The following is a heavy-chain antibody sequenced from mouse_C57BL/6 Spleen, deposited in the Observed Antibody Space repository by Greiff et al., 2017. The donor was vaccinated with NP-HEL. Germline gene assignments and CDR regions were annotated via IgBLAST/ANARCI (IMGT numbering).Heavy chain of an antibody. CDR1: GFTFSSYT. Sequence: EVMLVESGGGLVKPGGSLKLSCAASGFTFSSYTMSWVRQTPEKRLEWVATISGGGGNTYYPDSVKGRFTISRDNAKNTLYLQMSSLRSEDTALYYCARQDYYDGSSLYYAMDDWGQGTSVTVSS. CDR3: ARQDYYDGSSLYYAMDD. J-gene: IGHJ4*01. CDR2: ISGGGGNT. V-gene: IGHV5-9*01. D-gene: IGHD1-1*01.